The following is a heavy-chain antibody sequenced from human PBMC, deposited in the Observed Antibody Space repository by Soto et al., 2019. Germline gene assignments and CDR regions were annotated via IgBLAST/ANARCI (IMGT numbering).Heavy chain of an antibody. CDR3: AKDLRRYYYDSSGYY. CDR2: ISYDGSNK. D-gene: IGHD3-22*01. V-gene: IGHV3-30*18. Sequence: GGSLRLSCAASGFTFSSYGMHWVRQAPGKGLEWVAVISYDGSNKYYADSVKGRFTISRDNSKNTLYLQMNSLRAEDTAVYYCAKDLRRYYYDSSGYYWGQGTLVTVSS. J-gene: IGHJ4*02. CDR1: GFTFSSYG.